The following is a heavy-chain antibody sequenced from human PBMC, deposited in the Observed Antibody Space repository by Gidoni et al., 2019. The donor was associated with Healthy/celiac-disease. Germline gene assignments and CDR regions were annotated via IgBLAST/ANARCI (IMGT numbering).Heavy chain of an antibody. Sequence: EVQLVESGGGLVQPGGSLRLSCAASGFTFSSYEMNWVRQAPGKGLEWVSYISSSGSTIYYADSVKGRFTISRDNAKNSLYLQMNSLRAEDTAVYYCARDPSYDFWSGYYRPNRLWDYYYGMDVWGQGTTVTVSS. CDR1: GFTFSSYE. CDR2: ISSSGSTI. J-gene: IGHJ6*02. D-gene: IGHD3-3*01. CDR3: ARDPSYDFWSGYYRPNRLWDYYYGMDV. V-gene: IGHV3-48*03.